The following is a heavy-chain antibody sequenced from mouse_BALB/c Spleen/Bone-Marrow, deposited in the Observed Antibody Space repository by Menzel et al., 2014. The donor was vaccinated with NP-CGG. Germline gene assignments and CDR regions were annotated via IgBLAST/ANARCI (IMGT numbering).Heavy chain of an antibody. V-gene: IGHV3-6*02. CDR2: ISYDGSN. CDR3: AREGIYDGYWDYAMDY. Sequence: EVQLQQSGPGLVKPSQSLSLTCSVTGYSITSGYYRNWIRQFPGNKLEWMGYISYDGSNNYNPSLKNRISITRDTSKNQFFLKLNSVTTEDTATYYCAREGIYDGYWDYAMDYWGQGTSVTVSS. J-gene: IGHJ4*01. D-gene: IGHD2-3*01. CDR1: GYSITSGYY.